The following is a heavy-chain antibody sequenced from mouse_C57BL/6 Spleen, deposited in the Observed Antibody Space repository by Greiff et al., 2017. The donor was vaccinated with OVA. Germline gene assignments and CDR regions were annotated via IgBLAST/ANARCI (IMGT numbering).Heavy chain of an antibody. CDR1: GYTFTSYW. Sequence: QVQLQQPGAELVMPGASVKLSCKASGYTFTSYWMHWVKQRPGQGLEWIGEIDPSDSYTNYNQKFKGKSTLTVDKSSSTAYMQLSSLTSEDSAVYYCATTVVATRYAMDYWGQGTSVTVSS. D-gene: IGHD1-1*01. J-gene: IGHJ4*01. CDR2: IDPSDSYT. CDR3: ATTVVATRYAMDY. V-gene: IGHV1-69*01.